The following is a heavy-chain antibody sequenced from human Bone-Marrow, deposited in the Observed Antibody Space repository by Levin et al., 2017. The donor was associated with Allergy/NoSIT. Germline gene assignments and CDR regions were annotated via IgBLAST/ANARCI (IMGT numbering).Heavy chain of an antibody. V-gene: IGHV4-59*02. Sequence: ASETLSLSCKVSGDSVSPDSWSWVRQSPGKGLEWIGFVYQSGMTKYNPFLKNRVSMSVDTSNDEVFLHLASVTAADTAIYYCARLSIGVTVNDAFDVWGQGTLVTVS. CDR1: GDSVSPDS. J-gene: IGHJ3*01. D-gene: IGHD3-3*01. CDR2: VYQSGMT. CDR3: ARLSIGVTVNDAFDV.